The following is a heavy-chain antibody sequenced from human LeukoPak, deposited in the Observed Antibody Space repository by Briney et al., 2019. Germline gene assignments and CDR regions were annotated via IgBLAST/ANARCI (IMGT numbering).Heavy chain of an antibody. CDR3: VRGEYSYGYFAY. D-gene: IGHD5-18*01. Sequence: SETLSLTRTLSGVSLTGYHWGSIRQPPGKGLEWIAYFFYSGNTNYNPPLTSRVTISVDKSKNQFSLKLSSVSAPHTPPYYSVRGEYSYGYFAYWGQGTLVTVSS. CDR1: GVSLTGYH. CDR2: FFYSGNT. J-gene: IGHJ4*02. V-gene: IGHV4-59*12.